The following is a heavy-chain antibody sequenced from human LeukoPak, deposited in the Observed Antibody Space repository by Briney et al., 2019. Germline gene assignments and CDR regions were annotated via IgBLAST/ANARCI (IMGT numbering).Heavy chain of an antibody. CDR1: GYSISSGYY. V-gene: IGHV4-38-2*02. J-gene: IGHJ6*03. Sequence: SETLSLTCTVSGYSISSGYYWGWIRQPPGKGLEWIGSIYHSGRTYYNPSLKSRVTISVDTSKNQFSLKLSSVTAADTAVYYCARDYYDSSGYYYYYYYMDVWGKGTTVTVSS. CDR3: ARDYYDSSGYYYYYYYMDV. D-gene: IGHD3-22*01. CDR2: IYHSGRT.